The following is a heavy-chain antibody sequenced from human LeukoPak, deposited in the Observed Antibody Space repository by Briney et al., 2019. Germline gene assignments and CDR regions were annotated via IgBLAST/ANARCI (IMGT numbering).Heavy chain of an antibody. CDR3: VGTKQWLSFDI. D-gene: IGHD3-22*01. CDR2: IYYSGST. J-gene: IGHJ3*02. CDR1: GDSISTYY. Sequence: PSETLSLTCTVSGDSISTYYWSWIRQPPGKGLEWIGYIYYSGSTNYNPSLKSRVTISVDTSKNQFSLRLNSVTAADTAVYYCVGTKQWLSFDIWGQGTMVTVSS. V-gene: IGHV4-59*08.